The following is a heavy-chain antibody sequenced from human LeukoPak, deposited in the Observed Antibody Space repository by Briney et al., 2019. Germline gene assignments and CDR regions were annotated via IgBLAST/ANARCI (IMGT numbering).Heavy chain of an antibody. J-gene: IGHJ4*02. V-gene: IGHV3-66*01. Sequence: PGGSLRLSCAASGLTVSSNYMSWVRQAPGKGLEWVSVIYSGGTTYYADSVKGRFIISRDNSKNTLYLQMNSLRVEDTAVYYCAREVRDEGHYFDYWGQGTLVTVSS. CDR1: GLTVSSNY. CDR2: IYSGGTT. CDR3: AREVRDEGHYFDY. D-gene: IGHD3-10*01.